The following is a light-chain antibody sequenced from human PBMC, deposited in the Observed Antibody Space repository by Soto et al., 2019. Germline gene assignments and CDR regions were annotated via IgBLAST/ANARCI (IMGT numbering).Light chain of an antibody. CDR2: SAS. J-gene: IGKJ5*01. Sequence: EVVLTQSPGTLSLSPGERVTLSCRASHSVASSYLAWYQQKPGRAPRLLFYSASSRATGIPDRFSGSGSGTDFTLTISSLEPEDFGVYYCQQRHNWPITFGQGTRLEIK. CDR3: QQRHNWPIT. V-gene: IGKV3D-20*02. CDR1: HSVASSY.